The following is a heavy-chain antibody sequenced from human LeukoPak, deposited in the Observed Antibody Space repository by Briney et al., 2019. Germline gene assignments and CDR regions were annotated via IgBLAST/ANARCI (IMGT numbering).Heavy chain of an antibody. CDR3: ARDGGYDFWSGYYQDY. J-gene: IGHJ4*02. D-gene: IGHD3-3*01. Sequence: VASVKVSCKASGGTFSSYAISWVRQAPGQGLEWMGGIIPIFGTANYAQKFQGRVTITADESTSTAYMELSSLRSEDTAVYYCARDGGYDFWSGYYQDYWGQGTPVVVSS. CDR1: GGTFSSYA. CDR2: IIPIFGTA. V-gene: IGHV1-69*13.